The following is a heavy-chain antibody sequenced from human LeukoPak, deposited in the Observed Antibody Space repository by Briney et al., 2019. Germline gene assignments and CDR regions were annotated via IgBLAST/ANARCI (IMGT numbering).Heavy chain of an antibody. J-gene: IGHJ3*02. V-gene: IGHV4-39*07. CDR1: GGSISSSSYY. CDR3: ARGPYSYDSSGAFDI. CDR2: FYYSGST. Sequence: PSETLSLTCTVSGGSISSSSYYWGWIRQPPGKGLEWIGSFYYSGSTYYNPSLKSRVTISVDTSKNQFSLKLSSVTAADTAVYYCARGPYSYDSSGAFDIWGQGTMVTVSS. D-gene: IGHD3-22*01.